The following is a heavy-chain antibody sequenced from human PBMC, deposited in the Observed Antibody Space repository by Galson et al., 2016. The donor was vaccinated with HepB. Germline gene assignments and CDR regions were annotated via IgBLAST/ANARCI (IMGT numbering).Heavy chain of an antibody. CDR1: GFTFSSYA. Sequence: SLRLSCAASGFTFSSYAIHWVRQAPGKGLEWVAGISKAGGNIYYVDSVKGRFTISRGNSQNILYLQMNSLRAEVTAVYYCARLYYDYVWGSYRESHFDSWGQGTLVTVSS. D-gene: IGHD3-16*02. CDR3: ARLYYDYVWGSYRESHFDS. V-gene: IGHV3-30*03. CDR2: ISKAGGNI. J-gene: IGHJ4*02.